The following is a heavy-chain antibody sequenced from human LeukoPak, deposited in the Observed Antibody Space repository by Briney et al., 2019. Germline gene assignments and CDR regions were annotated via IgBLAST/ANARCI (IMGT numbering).Heavy chain of an antibody. V-gene: IGHV1-18*04. D-gene: IGHD3-9*01. CDR2: ISANSGDT. CDR3: ARDKRYAFDN. Sequence: GASVKVSCKASGYTFTGYYMNWVRQAPGKGLEWMGWISANSGDTKFAQKFQGRVTMTTETSTNTAYMELRSLRFDDTAIYYCARDKRYAFDNWGQGTLVSVSS. J-gene: IGHJ4*02. CDR1: GYTFTGYY.